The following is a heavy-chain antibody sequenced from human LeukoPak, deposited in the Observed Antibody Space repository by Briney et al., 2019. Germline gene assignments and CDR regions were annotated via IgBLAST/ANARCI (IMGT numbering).Heavy chain of an antibody. CDR3: AREFVGGRSGELGY. CDR1: GYTFTSYY. J-gene: IGHJ4*02. V-gene: IGHV1-46*01. CDR2: INPSGGSP. Sequence: GASVKVSGKASGYTFTSYYLHWVRQAPGQGLEWMGIINPSGGSPNYAQKFQGRVTMTRDTSTSTVYMELRGLRSADTALYYCAREFVGGRSGELGYWGQGTLVTVSS. D-gene: IGHD3-10*01.